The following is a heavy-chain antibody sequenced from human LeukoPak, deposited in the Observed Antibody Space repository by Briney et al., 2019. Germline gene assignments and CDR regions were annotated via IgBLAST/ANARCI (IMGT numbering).Heavy chain of an antibody. CDR2: INHSGST. CDR3: ARRGWEYCSSTSCRRIYYYYYMDV. V-gene: IGHV4-34*01. J-gene: IGHJ6*03. Sequence: PSETLSLTCAVYGGSFSGYYWSWIRQPPGKGLEWIGEINHSGSTNYNPSLKSRVTISVDTSKNQFSLKLSSVTAADTAVYYCARRGWEYCSSTSCRRIYYYYYMDVWGKGTTVTISS. CDR1: GGSFSGYY. D-gene: IGHD2-2*01.